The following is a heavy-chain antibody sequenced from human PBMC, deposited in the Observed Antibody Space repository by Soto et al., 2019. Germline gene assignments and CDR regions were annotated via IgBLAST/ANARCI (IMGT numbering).Heavy chain of an antibody. D-gene: IGHD3-3*01. Sequence: GGSLRLSCAASGFTFSSYSMNWVRQAPGKGLEWVSYISSSSSTIYYADSVKGRFTISRDNAKNSLYLQMNSLRAEDTAVYYCASPYGTFWSGYYDLEYWGQGTLVTVSS. CDR2: ISSSSSTI. CDR3: ASPYGTFWSGYYDLEY. V-gene: IGHV3-48*01. CDR1: GFTFSSYS. J-gene: IGHJ4*02.